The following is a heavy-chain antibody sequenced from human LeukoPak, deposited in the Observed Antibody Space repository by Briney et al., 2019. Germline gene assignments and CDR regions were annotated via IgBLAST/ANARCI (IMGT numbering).Heavy chain of an antibody. Sequence: PGGSLRLSCAASGFTFDDYGMSWVRQAPGKGLEWVSGINWNGGSTGYADSVKCRFTISRDNAKNSLYLQMNSLRAEDTALYYCARGGYCSSTSCYDGDAFDIWGQGTMVTVSS. V-gene: IGHV3-20*04. CDR1: GFTFDDYG. CDR2: INWNGGST. D-gene: IGHD2-2*03. J-gene: IGHJ3*02. CDR3: ARGGYCSSTSCYDGDAFDI.